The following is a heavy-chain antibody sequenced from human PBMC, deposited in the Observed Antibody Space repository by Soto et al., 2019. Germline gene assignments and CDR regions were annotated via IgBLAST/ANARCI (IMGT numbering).Heavy chain of an antibody. CDR1: GFTFSSYW. V-gene: IGHV3-7*01. CDR3: ARVGEQQLGYYYYYGMDV. Sequence: PGGSLRLSCAASGFTFSSYWMSWVRQAPGKGLEWVANIKQDGSEKYYVDSVKGRFTISRDNAKNSLYLQMNSLRAEDTAVYYCARVGEQQLGYYYYYGMDVWGQGTTVTVSS. CDR2: IKQDGSEK. D-gene: IGHD6-13*01. J-gene: IGHJ6*02.